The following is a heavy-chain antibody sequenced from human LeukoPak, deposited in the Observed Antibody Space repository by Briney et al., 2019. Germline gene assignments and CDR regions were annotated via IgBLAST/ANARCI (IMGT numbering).Heavy chain of an antibody. Sequence: PGGSLRLSCAASGFTFSSYAMHWVRQAPGKGLEWVSVIYSGGSTYYADSVKGRFTISRDNSKNTLYLQMNSLRAEDTAVYYCARVGSSGYLAYWGQGTLVTVSS. CDR3: ARVGSSGYLAY. J-gene: IGHJ4*02. CDR2: IYSGGST. CDR1: GFTFSSYA. V-gene: IGHV3-53*01. D-gene: IGHD3-22*01.